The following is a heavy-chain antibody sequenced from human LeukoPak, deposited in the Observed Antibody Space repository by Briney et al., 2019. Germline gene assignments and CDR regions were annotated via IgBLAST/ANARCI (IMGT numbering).Heavy chain of an antibody. J-gene: IGHJ4*02. V-gene: IGHV5-51*01. D-gene: IGHD6-13*01. Sequence: GESLKISCPGSGYSFTSYWIGWVRQMPGKGLEWMGIIYPGDSDTRYSPSFPGQVTISADKSISTAYLQWSSLKASDTAVYYCARLEEYSSSWGGEYFDYWGQGTLVTVSS. CDR2: IYPGDSDT. CDR3: ARLEEYSSSWGGEYFDY. CDR1: GYSFTSYW.